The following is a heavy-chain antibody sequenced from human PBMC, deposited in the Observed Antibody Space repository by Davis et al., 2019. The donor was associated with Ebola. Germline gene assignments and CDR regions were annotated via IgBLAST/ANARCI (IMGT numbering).Heavy chain of an antibody. CDR1: GNTYNNYD. CDR2: INAGNGNT. D-gene: IGHD3-16*02. V-gene: IGHV1-3*01. CDR3: ARELGGVIVLSFDY. J-gene: IGHJ4*02. Sequence: ASVKVSCKASGNTYNNYDINWVRQAPGQGLEWMGWINAGNGNTKYSQKFQGRVTITRDTYASTAYMELSSLRSEDTAVYYCARELGGVIVLSFDYWGQGTLVTVSS.